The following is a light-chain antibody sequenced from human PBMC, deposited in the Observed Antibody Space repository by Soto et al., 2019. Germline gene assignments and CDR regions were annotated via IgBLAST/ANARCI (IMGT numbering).Light chain of an antibody. CDR2: SAS. CDR1: QDISIH. V-gene: IGKV1-27*01. J-gene: IGKJ4*01. CDR3: QNYYSAPLT. Sequence: DIQMTQSPSSLSASVGDRVTITCRASQDISIHLALYQQKPGKVPKLLIYSASTLFSGVPSRFSGRRSGTDFTLTISSLQPEDVATYYCQNYYSAPLTFGGGTKVEIK.